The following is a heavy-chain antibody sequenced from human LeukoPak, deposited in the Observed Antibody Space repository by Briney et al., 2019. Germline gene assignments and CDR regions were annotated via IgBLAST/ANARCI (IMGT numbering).Heavy chain of an antibody. J-gene: IGHJ4*02. CDR2: ISGNGGST. Sequence: GGSLRLSCAASGFTFTSYAMSWVRQAPGKGLEWVSVISGNGGSTYYADSVKGRFSISRDNSKNTLYLQMSSLRVGGTAVYYCARFKGNYYDSSGYSPYFDYWGQGTLVTVSS. CDR3: ARFKGNYYDSSGYSPYFDY. V-gene: IGHV3-23*01. CDR1: GFTFTSYA. D-gene: IGHD3-22*01.